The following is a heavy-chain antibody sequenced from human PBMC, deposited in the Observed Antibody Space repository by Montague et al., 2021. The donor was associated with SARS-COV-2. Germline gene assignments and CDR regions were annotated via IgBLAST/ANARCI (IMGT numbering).Heavy chain of an antibody. Sequence: SGTLSLTCTVSGGSITNNIDYWAWIRQPPGKGLEWIGSIYYTGNTYYNPSLKSRVTISVVTSKNHFTLKLSSVTAAETAAYYCARLKRYFDSSGTPSAFDFWGQGTKVTVSS. J-gene: IGHJ3*01. CDR1: GGSITNNIDY. V-gene: IGHV4-39*02. D-gene: IGHD3-22*01. CDR2: IYYTGNT. CDR3: ARLKRYFDSSGTPSAFDF.